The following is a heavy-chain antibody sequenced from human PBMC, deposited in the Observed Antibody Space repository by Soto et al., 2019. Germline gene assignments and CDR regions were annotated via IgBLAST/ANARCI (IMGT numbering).Heavy chain of an antibody. CDR1: GGSFSGYY. J-gene: IGHJ6*02. D-gene: IGHD3-10*01. CDR2: INHSGST. V-gene: IGHV4-34*01. CDR3: ASITMVRGVTVLGYGMDV. Sequence: SETLSLTCAVYGGSFSGYYWSWIRQPPGKGLEWIGEINHSGSTNYNPSLKSRVTISVDTSKNQFSLKLSSVTAADTAVYYCASITMVRGVTVLGYGMDVWGQGTTITFSS.